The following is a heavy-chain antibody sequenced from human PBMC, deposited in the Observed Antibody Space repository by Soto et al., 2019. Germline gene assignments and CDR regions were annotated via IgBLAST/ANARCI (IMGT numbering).Heavy chain of an antibody. CDR1: GDSISAYS. CDR2: IHYNGNT. CDR3: ERXXXXXXWXQPLXX. Sequence: SETLSLTCTVSGDSISAYSWSWVRQPPGKGLEWIGNIHYNGNTKYSPSLKSRVTMSVDTSKNHFSLRLISVTAADTAIYFCERXXXXXXWXQPLXXWGQGTXXXVSX. J-gene: IGHJ1*01. D-gene: IGHD1-1*01. V-gene: IGHV4-59*01.